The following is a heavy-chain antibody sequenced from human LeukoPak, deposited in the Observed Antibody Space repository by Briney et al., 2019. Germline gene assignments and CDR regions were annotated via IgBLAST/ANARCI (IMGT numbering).Heavy chain of an antibody. CDR1: GFTFTRYW. V-gene: IGHV3-7*01. CDR2: IDQDGSEQ. Sequence: GGSLRLSCAASGFTFTRYWMCWVRQAPGKGLEWVANIDQDGSEQYYLDSVEGRFTISRDNAKNSLYLQMDNLRAEDTAVYYCSNGIYSSSYWGRRTLVTVSS. D-gene: IGHD6-6*01. J-gene: IGHJ4*02. CDR3: SNGIYSSSY.